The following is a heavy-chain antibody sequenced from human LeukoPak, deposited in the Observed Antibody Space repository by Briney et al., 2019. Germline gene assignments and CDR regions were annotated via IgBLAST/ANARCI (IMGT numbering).Heavy chain of an antibody. CDR3: ARDRVVIAIQSYYYYMDV. D-gene: IGHD2-21*01. CDR1: GYTFTGYY. CDR2: INPNSGGT. Sequence: GASVKVSCKASGYTFTGYYMHWVRQAPGQGLEWMGWINPNSGGTNYAQEFQGRVTMTRDTSISTAYMELSRLRSDDTAVYYCARDRVVIAIQSYYYYMDVWGKGTTVTVPS. V-gene: IGHV1-2*02. J-gene: IGHJ6*03.